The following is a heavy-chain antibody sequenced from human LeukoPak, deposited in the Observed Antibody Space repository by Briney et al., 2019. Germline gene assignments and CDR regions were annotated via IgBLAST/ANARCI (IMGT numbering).Heavy chain of an antibody. CDR3: AKAGMVATIEY. CDR1: GFTDSSNY. Sequence: GGSLRLSCAASGFTDSSNYMSWVRQAPGKGLEWVSVIDSGDGAYYADSVKGRFTISRDNSKNTLYLQMNSLRAEDTAVYYCAKAGMVATIEYWGQGTLVTVSS. V-gene: IGHV3-53*01. J-gene: IGHJ4*02. D-gene: IGHD5-12*01. CDR2: IDSGDGA.